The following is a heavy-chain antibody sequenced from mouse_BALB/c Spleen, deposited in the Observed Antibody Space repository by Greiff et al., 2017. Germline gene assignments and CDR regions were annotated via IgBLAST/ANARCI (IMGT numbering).Heavy chain of an antibody. J-gene: IGHJ4*01. D-gene: IGHD2-3*01. CDR3: ARDGYYDYYAMDY. V-gene: IGHV3-8*02. CDR1: GDSITSGY. CDR2: ISYSGST. Sequence: EVQLQQSGPSLVKPSQTLSLTCSVTGDSITSGYWNWIRKFPGNKLEYMGYISYSGSTYYNPSLKSRISITRDTSKNQYYLQLNSVTTEDTATYYCARDGYYDYYAMDYWGQGTSVTVSS.